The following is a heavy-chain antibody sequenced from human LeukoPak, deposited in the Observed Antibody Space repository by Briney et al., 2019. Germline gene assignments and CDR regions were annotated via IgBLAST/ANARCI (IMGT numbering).Heavy chain of an antibody. D-gene: IGHD6-19*01. V-gene: IGHV1-8*01. CDR1: GYTFTSYD. CDR2: MNPNSGNT. J-gene: IGHJ5*02. CDR3: ARALGRYSGDLVGS. Sequence: GASVKVSCKASGYTFTSYDINWVRQATGQGLEWMGWMNPNSGNTGYAQKFQGRVTMTRNPSISTVYMELSSLRSEDTAVYYCARALGRYSGDLVGSWGQGTLVTVSS.